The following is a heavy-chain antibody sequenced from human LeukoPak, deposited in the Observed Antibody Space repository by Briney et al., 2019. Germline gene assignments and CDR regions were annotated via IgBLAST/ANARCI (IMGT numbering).Heavy chain of an antibody. Sequence: SETLSLTCTVSGGSISSYYWSWIRQPPGKGLEWIGEIYHSGSTNYNPSLKSRVTISVDKSKNQFSLKLSSVTAADTAVYYCARAHDILTGSIPLFYWGQGTLVTVSS. CDR2: IYHSGST. D-gene: IGHD3-9*01. CDR1: GGSISSYY. J-gene: IGHJ4*02. V-gene: IGHV4-59*12. CDR3: ARAHDILTGSIPLFY.